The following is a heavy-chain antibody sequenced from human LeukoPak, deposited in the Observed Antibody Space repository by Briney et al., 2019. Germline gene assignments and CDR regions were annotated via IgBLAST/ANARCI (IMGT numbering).Heavy chain of an antibody. CDR2: IWYDGSNK. CDR3: AKTMQWLVPDYFDY. CDR1: GFTFSSYG. Sequence: GRSLRLSCAASGFTFSSYGMHWVRQAPGKGLEWVAVIWYDGSNKYYADSVKGRFTISRDNSKNTLYLQMNSLRAEDTAVYYCAKTMQWLVPDYFDYWGQGTLVTVSS. V-gene: IGHV3-33*06. J-gene: IGHJ4*02. D-gene: IGHD6-19*01.